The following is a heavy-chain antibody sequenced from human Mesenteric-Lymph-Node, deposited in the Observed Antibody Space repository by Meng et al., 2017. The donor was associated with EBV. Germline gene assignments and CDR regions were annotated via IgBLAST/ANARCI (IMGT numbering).Heavy chain of an antibody. Sequence: QGQRQRSGPALVKPSETLSLTCTVSDCSVSSGSYYWSWIRQPPGKGLEWIGYIYYSGSTNTNPSLKSRVTISVDTSKNQFSLKLSSVTAADTAVYYCARLDRWELLRGLVYWGQGTLVTVSS. D-gene: IGHD1-26*01. CDR3: ARLDRWELLRGLVY. CDR1: DCSVSSGSYY. V-gene: IGHV4-61*01. J-gene: IGHJ4*02. CDR2: IYYSGST.